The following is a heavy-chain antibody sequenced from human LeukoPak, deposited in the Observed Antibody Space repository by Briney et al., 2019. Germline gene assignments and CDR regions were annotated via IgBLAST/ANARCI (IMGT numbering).Heavy chain of an antibody. V-gene: IGHV1-2*02. CDR1: GYTFTGYY. D-gene: IGHD3-3*01. CDR2: INPNSGGT. Sequence: GASVKVSCKASGYTFTGYYIHWVRQAPGQGLAWMGWINPNSGGTNYAQKFQGRVTMTRDTSISTAYMELSRLRSDDTAVYYCARQLRALVWFDPWGQGTLVTVSS. CDR3: ARQLRALVWFDP. J-gene: IGHJ5*02.